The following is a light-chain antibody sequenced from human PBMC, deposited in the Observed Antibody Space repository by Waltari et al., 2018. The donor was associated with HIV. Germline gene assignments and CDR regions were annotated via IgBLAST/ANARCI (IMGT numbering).Light chain of an antibody. CDR2: AAS. J-gene: IGKJ4*01. CDR1: RDIANF. V-gene: IGKV1-27*01. CDR3: QKFNSAPLT. Sequence: IQMNQSPSSVSAYVGDRGIITCRASRDIANFLACYQHKPGEAPKWLIYAASTLQLGVPSRFSGSRSETDVILTITSLQPEDVATYYWQKFNSAPLTFGGGTKVEIK.